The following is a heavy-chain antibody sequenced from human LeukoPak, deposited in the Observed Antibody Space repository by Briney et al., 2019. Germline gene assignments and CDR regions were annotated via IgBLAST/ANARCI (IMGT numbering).Heavy chain of an antibody. D-gene: IGHD3-10*01. CDR1: GYTFTSYG. V-gene: IGHV1-18*01. Sequence: ASVKVSCKASGYTFTSYGISWVRQAPGQGLEWMGWISAYNGNTNYRQKLQGRVTMTTDTSTSTDYMDLSSLRSDDTASYYCARDSPDGSGTYYNDSPDYWGQGTLVTVSS. CDR2: ISAYNGNT. J-gene: IGHJ4*02. CDR3: ARDSPDGSGTYYNDSPDY.